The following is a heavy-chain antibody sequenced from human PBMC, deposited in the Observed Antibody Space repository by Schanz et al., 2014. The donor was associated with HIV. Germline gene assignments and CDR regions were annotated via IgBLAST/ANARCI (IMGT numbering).Heavy chain of an antibody. Sequence: QVELVQSGAEVKKPGASMNISCKASGYTFSRYYLIHWVRQAPGQGLEWMGGIIPIFGTTNYAQKFQGRVTITADESTSTAYMELSSLRSEDTAVYYCARDLSLASSTPTLAFDIWGQGTMVTVSS. V-gene: IGHV1-69*01. CDR3: ARDLSLASSTPTLAFDI. CDR1: GYTFSRYYL. J-gene: IGHJ3*02. CDR2: IIPIFGTT. D-gene: IGHD2-2*01.